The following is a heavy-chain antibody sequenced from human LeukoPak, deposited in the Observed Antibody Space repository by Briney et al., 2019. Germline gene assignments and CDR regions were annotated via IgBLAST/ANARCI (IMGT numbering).Heavy chain of an antibody. CDR2: IYTSGST. CDR1: GGSISSYY. CDR3: ARGYCSGGSCYSIYYYYYMDV. J-gene: IGHJ6*03. Sequence: SETLSLTCTVSGGSISSYYWSWIRQPAGKGLEWIGRIYTSGSTNYNPSLKSRVTMSVDTSKNQFSLKLSSVTAADTAVYYCARGYCSGGSCYSIYYYYYMDVWGKGTTVTVSS. D-gene: IGHD2-15*01. V-gene: IGHV4-4*07.